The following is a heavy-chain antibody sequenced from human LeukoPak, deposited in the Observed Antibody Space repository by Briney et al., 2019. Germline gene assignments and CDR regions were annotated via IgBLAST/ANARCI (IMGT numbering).Heavy chain of an antibody. CDR3: ARTAGWSGPDY. D-gene: IGHD3-3*01. CDR1: GFTFTSNG. CDR2: IRNDGSNT. Sequence: GGSLRLSCAASGFTFTSNGMHWVRQAPGKGLEWVAFIRNDGSNTYYADSVKGRFTISRDISKNMLFLQMNSLRAEDTAVYYCARTAGWSGPDYWGQGTLVTVSS. V-gene: IGHV3-30*02. J-gene: IGHJ4*02.